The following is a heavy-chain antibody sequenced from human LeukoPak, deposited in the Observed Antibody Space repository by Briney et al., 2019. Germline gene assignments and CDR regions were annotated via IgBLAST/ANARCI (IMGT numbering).Heavy chain of an antibody. CDR1: GFTVSSNY. CDR2: IYSGGST. J-gene: IGHJ4*02. Sequence: GGSLRLSCAASGFTVSSNYMSWVRQAPGKGLEWVSVIYSGGSTYYADSVKGRFTISRDNSKNTLYLQMNSLRAEDTAVYYCAKDRDSLWFGELSPSPSDYWGQGTLVTVSS. V-gene: IGHV3-53*05. D-gene: IGHD3-10*01. CDR3: AKDRDSLWFGELSPSPSDY.